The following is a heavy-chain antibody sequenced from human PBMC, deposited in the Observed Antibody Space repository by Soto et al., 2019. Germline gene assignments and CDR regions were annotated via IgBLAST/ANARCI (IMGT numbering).Heavy chain of an antibody. CDR3: ARGETWHLVDC. D-gene: IGHD6-6*01. CDR1: DDSVTVNY. V-gene: IGHV4-59*02. J-gene: IGHJ4*02. CDR2: VYYVGTGGT. Sequence: VQLQESGPGLVKTSETLSLTCSVSDDSVTVNYWSWIRQIPGKGLEWMGYVYYVGTGGTNYNPSLNSRLTMSIDTSKNQFSLKLRSVTAADTAVYYCARGETWHLVDCWGRGTPGHRLL.